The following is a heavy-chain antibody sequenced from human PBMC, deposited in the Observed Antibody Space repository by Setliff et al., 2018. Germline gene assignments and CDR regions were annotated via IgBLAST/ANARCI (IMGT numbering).Heavy chain of an antibody. CDR3: ARSFSRREKFLLDY. J-gene: IGHJ4*02. Sequence: SETLSLTCAVSGYSISSGYYGGWIRQPPGKGLEWIGSIYHSGSTYYNPSLKSRVTISVDTSKNQFSLKLSSVTAADTAVYYCARSFSRREKFLLDYWGQGALVTVSS. V-gene: IGHV4-38-2*01. CDR2: IYHSGST. CDR1: GYSISSGYY.